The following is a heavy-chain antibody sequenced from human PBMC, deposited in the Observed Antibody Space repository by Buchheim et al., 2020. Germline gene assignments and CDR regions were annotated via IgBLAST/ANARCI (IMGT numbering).Heavy chain of an antibody. CDR1: GVSINSRDHC. Sequence: QLQLQESGPGLVKPSETLTLTCTVSGVSINSRDHCWAWIRQTPGTGLEWIGSIYGDGSTYYNSSLRSRISISEDTAKNQFSLKMTSMTAADTAVYFCAKVALTGVTARGWFDPWGQGSLVPSP. J-gene: IGHJ5*02. CDR3: AKVALTGVTARGWFDP. V-gene: IGHV4-39*01. CDR2: IYGDGST. D-gene: IGHD3-3*01.